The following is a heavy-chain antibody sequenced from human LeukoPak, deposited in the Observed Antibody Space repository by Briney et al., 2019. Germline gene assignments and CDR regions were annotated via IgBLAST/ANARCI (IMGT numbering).Heavy chain of an antibody. D-gene: IGHD3-22*01. CDR3: ARVYYDSSGYQGAFDI. V-gene: IGHV3-53*01. CDR1: GFTVSSNY. Sequence: QSGGSLGLSCAASGFTVSSNYMSWVRQAPGKGLEWVSVIYSGGSTYYADSVKGRFTISRDNSKNTLYLQMNSLRAEDTAVYYCARVYYDSSGYQGAFDIWGQGTMVTVSS. CDR2: IYSGGST. J-gene: IGHJ3*02.